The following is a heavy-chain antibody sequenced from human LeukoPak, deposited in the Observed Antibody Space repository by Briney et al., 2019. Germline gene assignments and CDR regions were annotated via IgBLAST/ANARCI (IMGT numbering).Heavy chain of an antibody. CDR2: ISGSGGST. J-gene: IGHJ4*02. CDR3: AKPPSLSPYFDY. V-gene: IGHV3-23*01. Sequence: GGSLRLSCAASGFTFSSYAMSWVRQAPGKGLEXVSAISGSGGSTYYADSVKGRFTISRDNSKNTLYLQMNSLRAEDTAVYYCAKPPSLSPYFDYWGQGTLVTVSS. CDR1: GFTFSSYA.